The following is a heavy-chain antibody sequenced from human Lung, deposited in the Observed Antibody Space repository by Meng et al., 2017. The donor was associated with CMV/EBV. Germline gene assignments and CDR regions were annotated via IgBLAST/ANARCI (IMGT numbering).Heavy chain of an antibody. D-gene: IGHD5-18*01. V-gene: IGHV3-30*02. CDR1: GFTFNTYG. Sequence: GGSLRLXCTGSGFTFNTYGMHWVRQAPGKGLEWVAFIRYDGTNIKYADSVKGRITISRDNSKNTLSLQMDSLRAEDTAVYYCAKDRYGSLYYFDYWGQGGLVTGSS. CDR2: IRYDGTNI. J-gene: IGHJ4*02. CDR3: AKDRYGSLYYFDY.